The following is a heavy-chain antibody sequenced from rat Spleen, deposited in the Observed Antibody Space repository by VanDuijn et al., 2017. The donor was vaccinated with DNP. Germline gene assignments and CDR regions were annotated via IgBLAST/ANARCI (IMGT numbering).Heavy chain of an antibody. CDR2: IHTGGSTT. D-gene: IGHD1-4*01. CDR3: AGRPPPTRGPFDY. J-gene: IGHJ2*01. CDR1: GFTLSNYG. Sequence: EVQLVESGGGLVQPGRSLKLSCAASGFTLSNYGMAWVRQAPTKGLEWVASIHTGGSTTYYRDSVKGRFTISRDNAKNTQYLQMDSLRSDDTATYYCAGRPPPTRGPFDYWGQGVMVTVSS. V-gene: IGHV5S13*01.